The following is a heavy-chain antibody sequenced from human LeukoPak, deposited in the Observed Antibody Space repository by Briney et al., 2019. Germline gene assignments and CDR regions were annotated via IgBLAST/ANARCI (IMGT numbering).Heavy chain of an antibody. CDR1: GGSISSGDYY. Sequence: PSETLSPTCTVSGGSISSGDYYWSWIRQPPGKGLEWIGYIYYSGSTYYNPSLKGRVTISVDTSKNQFSLKLSSVTAADTAVYYCAGTSRYCSSTSCYGWFDPWGQGTLVTVSS. V-gene: IGHV4-30-4*01. J-gene: IGHJ5*02. CDR2: IYYSGST. CDR3: AGTSRYCSSTSCYGWFDP. D-gene: IGHD2-2*01.